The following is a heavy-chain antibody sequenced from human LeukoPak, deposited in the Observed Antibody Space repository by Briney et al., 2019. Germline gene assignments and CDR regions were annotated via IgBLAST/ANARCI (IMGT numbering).Heavy chain of an antibody. V-gene: IGHV4-39*07. CDR3: ARRTCGSDCYSVDY. CDR1: GASISSCSYY. Sequence: SETLSLTCTVSGASISSCSYYWGWIRQAPGKGLEWIGSMFYGGNTYYNPSLKSRVTISLGTSQNQFSLKLTSVTAADTAVYYCARRTCGSDCYSVDYWGQGNMVTVSS. J-gene: IGHJ4*02. CDR2: MFYGGNT. D-gene: IGHD2-21*02.